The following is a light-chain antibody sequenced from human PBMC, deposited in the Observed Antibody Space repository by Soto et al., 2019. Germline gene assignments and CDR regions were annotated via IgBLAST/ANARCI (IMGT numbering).Light chain of an antibody. CDR1: QRITTY. CDR3: QQTYSTAYT. J-gene: IGKJ2*01. Sequence: IQMTQSPSSLSASVGDRVTITCRASQRITTYLNWYQQKPGNAPKLLITTSGTLQRGVPSRCTGSGSGTDFTLTITSLQREDFATYYCQQTYSTAYTFGLGTKLEI. CDR2: TSG. V-gene: IGKV1-39*01.